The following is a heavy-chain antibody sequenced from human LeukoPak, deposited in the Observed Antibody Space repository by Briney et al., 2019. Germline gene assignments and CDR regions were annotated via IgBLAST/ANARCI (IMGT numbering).Heavy chain of an antibody. D-gene: IGHD6-6*01. CDR2: IYYSGST. V-gene: IGHV4-59*01. J-gene: IGHJ4*02. Sequence: PSETLSLTCTVSGGSISSYYWSWIRQPPGKGLEWIGYIYYSGSTNYNPSLKSRVTISVDTSKNQFSLKLSSVTAADTAVYYCAGSSSFQGDFDYWGQGTLVTVSS. CDR3: AGSSSFQGDFDY. CDR1: GGSISSYY.